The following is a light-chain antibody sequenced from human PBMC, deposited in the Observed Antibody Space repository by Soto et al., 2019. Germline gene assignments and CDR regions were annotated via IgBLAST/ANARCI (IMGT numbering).Light chain of an antibody. Sequence: QSALPQPASVSGSPGQSITISCTGTSSDVGSYNLVAWYQQHPGKAPKLMIYEGSKRPSGVSNRFSGSKSGNTASLTISVLQGEDEADYYCCSYAGSSTFVFGGGITLNVL. J-gene: IGLJ3*02. CDR1: SSDVGSYNL. CDR2: EGS. V-gene: IGLV2-23*01. CDR3: CSYAGSSTFV.